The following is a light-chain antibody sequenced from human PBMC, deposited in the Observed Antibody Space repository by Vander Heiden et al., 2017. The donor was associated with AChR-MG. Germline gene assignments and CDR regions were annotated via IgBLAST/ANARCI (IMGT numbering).Light chain of an antibody. CDR1: SSDIGHYNY. J-gene: IGLJ3*02. CDR2: EVT. CDR3: SSYTSSSTLKV. Sequence: QSALTQPASVSGSPGQSVTISCTGTSSDIGHYNYVSRYQQHPGKAPKLIIYEVTNRPSGLSDRFSGSKSGNTASLTISRLQVEDEAEYYCSSYTSSSTLKVFGGGTKL. V-gene: IGLV2-14*01.